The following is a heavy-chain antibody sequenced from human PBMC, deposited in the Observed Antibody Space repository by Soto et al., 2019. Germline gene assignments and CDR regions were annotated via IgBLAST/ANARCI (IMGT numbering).Heavy chain of an antibody. J-gene: IGHJ6*02. D-gene: IGHD1-1*01. CDR3: ARDRLRYNWNDFPYYYYGMDV. CDR2: ISYDGSNK. CDR1: GFTFSSYA. Sequence: QVQLVESGGGVVQPGRSLRLSCAASGFTFSSYAMHWVRQAPGKGLEWVAVISYDGSNKYYADSVKGRFTISRDNSKNTVYLQMNSLRAGDTAVYYCARDRLRYNWNDFPYYYYGMDVWGQGTTVTVSS. V-gene: IGHV3-30-3*01.